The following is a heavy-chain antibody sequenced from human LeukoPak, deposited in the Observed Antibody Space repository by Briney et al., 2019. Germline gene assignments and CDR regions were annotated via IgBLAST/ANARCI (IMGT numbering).Heavy chain of an antibody. Sequence: GASVKVSCKASGYTFNSYGISWVRQAPGQGLEWMGWISAYSGSTNYAQKLQGRISMTTDTSTTTAYMELRSLRSDDTAVYYCARGPLRAMWGAFDIWGQGTMVTVSS. V-gene: IGHV1-18*01. CDR2: ISAYSGST. J-gene: IGHJ3*02. CDR3: ARGPLRAMWGAFDI. D-gene: IGHD2-2*01. CDR1: GYTFNSYG.